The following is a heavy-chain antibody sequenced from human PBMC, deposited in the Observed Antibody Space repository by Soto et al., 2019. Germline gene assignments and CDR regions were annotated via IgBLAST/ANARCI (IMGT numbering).Heavy chain of an antibody. V-gene: IGHV4-39*01. CDR1: GGPISSSSYY. Sequence: PSETLSLTCTVSGGPISSSSYYWGWIRQPPGKGLEWIGSIYYSGSTYYNPSLKSRVTISVDTSKNQFSLKLSSVTAADTAVYYCARQGGGYSSSSHWFDPWGQGTLVTVSS. D-gene: IGHD6-6*01. CDR2: IYYSGST. J-gene: IGHJ5*02. CDR3: ARQGGGYSSSSHWFDP.